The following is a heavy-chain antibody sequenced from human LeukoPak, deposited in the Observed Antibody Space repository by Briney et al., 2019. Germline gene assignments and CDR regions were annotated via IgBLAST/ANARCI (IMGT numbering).Heavy chain of an antibody. CDR1: GGSFSGYY. CDR3: ARRISWAAYYFDY. CDR2: INHSGST. J-gene: IGHJ4*02. V-gene: IGHV4-34*01. Sequence: PSETLSLTCAVYGGSFSGYYWSWIRQPPGTGLEWIGEINHSGSTNYNPSLKSRVTISVDTSKNQFSLKLSSVTAADTAVYYCARRISWAAYYFDYWGQGTLVTVSS. D-gene: IGHD3-16*01.